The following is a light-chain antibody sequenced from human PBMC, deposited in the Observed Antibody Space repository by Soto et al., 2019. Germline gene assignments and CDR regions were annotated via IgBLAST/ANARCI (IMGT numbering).Light chain of an antibody. V-gene: IGLV2-14*01. CDR2: GVS. J-gene: IGLJ1*01. CDR3: ISYTGSSTSYV. Sequence: QSVLTQPASMSGSPGQSITISCSGTRSDIGSYNYVAWYQQFPGKTPKILIYGVSNRPSGVSSRFSGSKSGNTASLTISGLQAEDEADYYCISYTGSSTSYVFGSGTKVTV. CDR1: RSDIGSYNY.